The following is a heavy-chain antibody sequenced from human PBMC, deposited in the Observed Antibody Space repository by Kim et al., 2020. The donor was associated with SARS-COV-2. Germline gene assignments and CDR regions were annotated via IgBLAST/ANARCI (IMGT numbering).Heavy chain of an antibody. D-gene: IGHD2-21*01. V-gene: IGHV4-31*03. CDR2: IYYSGST. CDR1: GGSITSVGYY. J-gene: IGHJ3*01. CDR3: ARNAGRYFGTVDSFNV. Sequence: SETLSHTCSVSGGSITSVGYYWSWIRQLPGKGLEWVGYIYYSGSTYSHPSLKSRLSISRDTSNNRFSLTLTSMTAADTAMYYCARNAGRYFGTVDSFNVWGQGTMVIVSS.